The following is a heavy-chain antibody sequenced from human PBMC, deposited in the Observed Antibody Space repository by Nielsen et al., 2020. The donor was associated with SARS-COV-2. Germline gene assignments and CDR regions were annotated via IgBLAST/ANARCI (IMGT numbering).Heavy chain of an antibody. Sequence: GESLKISCVGSGFIFSSYTMHWVRQAPGKGLEWVSGISGGGSTFYAESVRGRFTVSREKFRNTLYLEMNSLRVEDTALYYCASEVGGSYRDFDYWGQGILVTVSS. D-gene: IGHD3-16*02. CDR1: GFIFSSYT. CDR3: ASEVGGSYRDFDY. V-gene: IGHV3-23*01. CDR2: ISGGGST. J-gene: IGHJ4*02.